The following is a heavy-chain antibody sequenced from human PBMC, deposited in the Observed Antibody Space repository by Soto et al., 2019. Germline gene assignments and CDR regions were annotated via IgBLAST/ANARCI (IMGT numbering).Heavy chain of an antibody. CDR1: GGSISTDNW. J-gene: IGHJ4*02. Sequence: QVQLQESGPGLVEPSGTLSLTCTVSGGSISTDNWWSWVRQPPGKGLEWIGETYHSGSTHYNPSLKRRVTISVDNSKNQFSLTLSSTTAADTGVYYCAIAIRWGLGYWGQGTLVTVSS. V-gene: IGHV4-4*02. CDR3: AIAIRWGLGY. D-gene: IGHD7-27*01. CDR2: TYHSGST.